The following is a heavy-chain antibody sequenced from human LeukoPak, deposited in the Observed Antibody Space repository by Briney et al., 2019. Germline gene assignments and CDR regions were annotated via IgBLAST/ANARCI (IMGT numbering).Heavy chain of an antibody. J-gene: IGHJ4*02. CDR1: GFTFSSYW. CDR2: IKQDGSEK. Sequence: GGSLRLSCAASGFTFSSYWMSWVRQAPGKGLEWVANIKQDGSEKYYVDSVKGRFTISRDNAKNSLYLQMDSLRAEDAAVFYCARRHGSGYYDTSGYPIELWGQGTLVTVSS. D-gene: IGHD3-22*01. V-gene: IGHV3-7*01. CDR3: ARRHGSGYYDTSGYPIEL.